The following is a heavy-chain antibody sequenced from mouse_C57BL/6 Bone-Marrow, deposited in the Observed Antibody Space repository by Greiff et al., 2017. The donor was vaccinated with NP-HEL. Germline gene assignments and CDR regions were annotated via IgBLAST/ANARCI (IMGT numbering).Heavy chain of an antibody. CDR2: INPNNGGT. CDR3: ARSDYYGSSFYWYFDV. V-gene: IGHV1-26*01. Sequence: EVKLQQSGPELVKPGASVKISCKASGYTFTDYYMNWVKQSHGKSLEWIGDINPNNGGTSYNQKFKGKATLTVDKSSRTAYMELRSLTSEDSAAYYCARSDYYGSSFYWYFDVWGTGTTVTVSA. J-gene: IGHJ1*03. CDR1: GYTFTDYY. D-gene: IGHD1-1*01.